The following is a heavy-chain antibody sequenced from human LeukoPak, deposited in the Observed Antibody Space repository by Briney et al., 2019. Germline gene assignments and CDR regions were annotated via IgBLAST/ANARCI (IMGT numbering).Heavy chain of an antibody. CDR2: IYTRGST. D-gene: IGHD2-15*01. CDR1: GGSINNYY. J-gene: IGHJ3*02. Sequence: SETLSLTCTVSGGSINNYYWSWIRQPAGKGLEWIGRIYTRGSTNYNPSLKSRVTMSVDTSKNKFSLTLSSVTAADTAVYYCARGRYCSADICSGGDAFDIWGQGTMVSVSS. V-gene: IGHV4-4*07. CDR3: ARGRYCSADICSGGDAFDI.